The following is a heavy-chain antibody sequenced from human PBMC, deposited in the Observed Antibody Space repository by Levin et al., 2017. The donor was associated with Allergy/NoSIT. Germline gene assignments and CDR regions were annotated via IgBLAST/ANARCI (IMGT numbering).Heavy chain of an antibody. Sequence: GESLKISCEGSGYSFSSCWINWVRQMPGKGLEWVGRIDPRDSETKYSPSFQGRVTISVDRSTSTAYLQWSSLEASDTAMYYCARGAEVHFPGDYWGQGTLVTVSS. D-gene: IGHD3-3*02. J-gene: IGHJ4*02. CDR1: GYSFSSCW. CDR2: IDPRDSET. V-gene: IGHV5-10-1*01. CDR3: ARGAEVHFPGDY.